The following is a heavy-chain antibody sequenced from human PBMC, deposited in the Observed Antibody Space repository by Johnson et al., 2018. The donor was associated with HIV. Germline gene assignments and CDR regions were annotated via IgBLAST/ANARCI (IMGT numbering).Heavy chain of an antibody. V-gene: IGHV3-30*14. Sequence: QVQLVESGGGVVQPGRSLRLSCGASGFIFSSYAMHWVRQAPGKGLEWVALISFDGSHKYYADSVKGRFTISRDNSKNTLYLQMNSLRPEDTAVYYCSSPWYYDMYAFDIWGQGTLVTVSS. CDR2: ISFDGSHK. J-gene: IGHJ3*02. CDR1: GFIFSSYA. D-gene: IGHD3-22*01. CDR3: SSPWYYDMYAFDI.